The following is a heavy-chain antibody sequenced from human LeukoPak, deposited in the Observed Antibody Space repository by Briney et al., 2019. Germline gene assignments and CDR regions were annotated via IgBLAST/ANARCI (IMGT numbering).Heavy chain of an antibody. Sequence: SETLSLTCAVYGGSFSGYYWSWIRQPPGKGLEWIGKINHSGSTNYNPSLKSRVTISVDTSKNQFSLKLSSVTAADTAVYYCASSSSEWLLFRSYYYYGMDVWGQGTTVTVSS. CDR3: ASSSSEWLLFRSYYYYGMDV. D-gene: IGHD3-3*01. CDR1: GGSFSGYY. CDR2: INHSGST. V-gene: IGHV4-34*01. J-gene: IGHJ6*02.